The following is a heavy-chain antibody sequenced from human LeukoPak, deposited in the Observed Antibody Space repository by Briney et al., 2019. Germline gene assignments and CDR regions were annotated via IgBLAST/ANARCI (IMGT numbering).Heavy chain of an antibody. CDR3: ARLGGEGAPGWGYYYYMDV. CDR1: GGSISSYY. CDR2: IYTSGST. J-gene: IGHJ6*03. V-gene: IGHV4-4*09. Sequence: PSETLSLTCTVSGGSISSYYWSWIRQPPGKGLEWIGYIYTSGSTNYNPSLKSRVTISVDTSKNQFSLKLSSVTAADTAVYYCARLGGEGAPGWGYYYYMDVWGKGTTVTVSS. D-gene: IGHD3-10*01.